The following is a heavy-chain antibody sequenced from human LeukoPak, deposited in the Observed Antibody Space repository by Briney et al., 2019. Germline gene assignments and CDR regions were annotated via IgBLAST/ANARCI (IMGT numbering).Heavy chain of an antibody. CDR3: ARHKGSTSPNVGY. Sequence: PSETLSLTCTVSGGSISSSSYYWGWIRQPPGKGLEWIGSIYYSGSTYYNPSLKSRVTISVDTSKNQFSLKLSSVTAADTAVYYCARHKGSTSPNVGYWGQGTLVTVSS. D-gene: IGHD2-2*01. CDR2: IYYSGST. CDR1: GGSISSSSYY. V-gene: IGHV4-39*01. J-gene: IGHJ4*02.